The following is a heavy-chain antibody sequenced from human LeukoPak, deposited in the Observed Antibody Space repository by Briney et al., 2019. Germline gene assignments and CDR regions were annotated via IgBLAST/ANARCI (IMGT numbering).Heavy chain of an antibody. CDR1: GGSISSGGYY. D-gene: IGHD4-11*01. Sequence: PSETLSLTCTASGGSISSGGYYWSWIRQHPGKGLEWIGYIYYSGSTYYNPSLKSRVTISVDTSKNQFSLKLSSVTAADTAVYYCARDYSNYEAPDAFDIWGQGTMVTVSS. V-gene: IGHV4-31*03. J-gene: IGHJ3*02. CDR3: ARDYSNYEAPDAFDI. CDR2: IYYSGST.